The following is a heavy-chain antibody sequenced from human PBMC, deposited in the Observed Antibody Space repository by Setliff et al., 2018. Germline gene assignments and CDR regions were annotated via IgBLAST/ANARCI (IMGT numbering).Heavy chain of an antibody. CDR1: GGSFSGYY. J-gene: IGHJ4*02. V-gene: IGHV4-34*01. CDR3: AGSLGGFDY. D-gene: IGHD3-16*01. Sequence: PSETLSLTCAVYGGSFSGYYWSWIRQPPGKGLEWIGEINHSGSTNYNPSLKSRVTISVDTSKNQFSLKLSSVTAADAAVYYCAGSLGGFDYWGQGTLVTVPS. CDR2: INHSGST.